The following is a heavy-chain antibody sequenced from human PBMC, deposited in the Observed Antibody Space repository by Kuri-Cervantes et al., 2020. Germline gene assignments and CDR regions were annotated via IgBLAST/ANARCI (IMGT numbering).Heavy chain of an antibody. J-gene: IGHJ5*02. V-gene: IGHV4-61*01. CDR2: IYYSGST. D-gene: IGHD2-2*01. Sequence: GSLRLSCTVSGGSVSSGSYYWSWIRQPPGKGLEWIGYIYYSGSTNYNPSLKSRVTISVDTSKNQFSLKLSSVTAADTAVYYCARGVVVPAAMSVLGYSGYDRGWFDPWGQGTLVTVSS. CDR1: GGSVSSGSYY. CDR3: ARGVVVPAAMSVLGYSGYDRGWFDP.